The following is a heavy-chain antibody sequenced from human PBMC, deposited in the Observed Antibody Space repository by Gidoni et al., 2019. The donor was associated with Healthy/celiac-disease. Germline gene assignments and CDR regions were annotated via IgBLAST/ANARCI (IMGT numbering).Heavy chain of an antibody. J-gene: IGHJ5*02. CDR3: ARQRTSCWDP. Sequence: QVHLQESGPGLVQPSQTLSLTCTVSGGSISSGSYYWSWIRQPAGKGLEWIVRIYTSGSTNYNPSLKSRVTISVETSKNQFSLKLSSVTAADTAVYYCARQRTSCWDPWGQGTLVTVSS. V-gene: IGHV4-61*02. D-gene: IGHD2-2*01. CDR2: IYTSGST. CDR1: GGSISSGSYY.